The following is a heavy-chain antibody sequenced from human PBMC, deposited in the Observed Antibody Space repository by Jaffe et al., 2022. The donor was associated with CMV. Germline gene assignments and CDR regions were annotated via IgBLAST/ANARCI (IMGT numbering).Heavy chain of an antibody. Sequence: QLQLQESGPGLVKPSETLSLTCTVSGGSISSSSYYWGWIRQPPGKGLEWIGSIYYSGSTYYNPSLKSRVTISVDTSKNQFSLKLSSVTAADTAVYYCASQIFGVVIKIDYWGQGTLVTVSS. CDR2: IYYSGST. V-gene: IGHV4-39*01. CDR3: ASQIFGVVIKIDY. D-gene: IGHD3-3*01. J-gene: IGHJ4*02. CDR1: GGSISSSSYY.